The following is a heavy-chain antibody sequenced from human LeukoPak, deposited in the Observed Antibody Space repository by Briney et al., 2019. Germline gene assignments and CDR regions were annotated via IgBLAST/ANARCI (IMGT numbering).Heavy chain of an antibody. CDR3: ARGGVGSSWYNWFDP. Sequence: SETLSLTCTVSGGSFSSSDYYWGWIRQPPGKGLEWIGSIYYSGTTYYNPSLKSRVTISVDTSKNQFSLKLSSVTAADTAVYYCARGGVGSSWYNWFDPWGQGTLVTVSS. V-gene: IGHV4-39*07. J-gene: IGHJ5*02. CDR1: GGSFSSSDYY. CDR2: IYYSGTT. D-gene: IGHD6-13*01.